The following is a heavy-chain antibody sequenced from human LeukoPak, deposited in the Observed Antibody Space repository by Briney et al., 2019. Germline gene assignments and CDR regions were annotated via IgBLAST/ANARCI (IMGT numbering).Heavy chain of an antibody. Sequence: SETLSLTCTVSAGSISSYYWSWIRQPPGKELEWVGYIYDSGRTNYNPSLKSRSTLSGNTSKNQFSLTVSSVTAADTAVYYCARHSGHSSGWYFAIDESHKNAFDIWGQGTMVTVSS. D-gene: IGHD6-19*01. V-gene: IGHV4-59*08. J-gene: IGHJ3*02. CDR3: ARHSGHSSGWYFAIDESHKNAFDI. CDR1: AGSISSYY. CDR2: IYDSGRT.